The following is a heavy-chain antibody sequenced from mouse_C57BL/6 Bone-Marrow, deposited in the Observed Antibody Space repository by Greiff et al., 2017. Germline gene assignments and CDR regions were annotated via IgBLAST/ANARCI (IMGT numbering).Heavy chain of an antibody. Sequence: VQLQQSGPGLVKPSQSLFLTCSITGFPITSGYYWIWIRQSPGNPLEWMGYITHSGETFYNPSLQSPISITRETSKNQFFLQLNSVTTEDTAMYYCAGDSGTGFAYWGQGTLVTVSA. J-gene: IGHJ3*01. CDR2: ITHSGET. V-gene: IGHV12-3*01. CDR3: AGDSGTGFAY. D-gene: IGHD3-3*01. CDR1: GFPITSGYY.